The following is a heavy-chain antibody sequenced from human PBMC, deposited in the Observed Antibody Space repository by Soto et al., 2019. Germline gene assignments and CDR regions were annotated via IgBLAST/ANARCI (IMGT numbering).Heavy chain of an antibody. CDR2: INHSGST. V-gene: IGHV4-34*01. D-gene: IGHD6-6*01. CDR3: AIMQQQLVCIDY. J-gene: IGHJ4*02. Sequence: SETLSLTCAVYGGSFSGYYWSWIRRPPGKGLEWIGEINHSGSTNYNPSLKSRVTISVDTSKNQFSLKLSSVTAADTAVYYCAIMQQQLVCIDYCGQRTLVTVSS. CDR1: GGSFSGYY.